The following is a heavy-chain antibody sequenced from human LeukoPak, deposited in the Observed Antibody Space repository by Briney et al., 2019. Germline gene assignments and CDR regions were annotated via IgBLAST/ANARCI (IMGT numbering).Heavy chain of an antibody. J-gene: IGHJ4*02. CDR3: ARMYSGSYYFDY. CDR1: GGSFSGYY. Sequence: SETLSLTCAVYGGSFSGYYWSWIRQPPGKGLEWTGEINHSGSTNYNPSLKSRVTISVDTSKNQFSLKLSSVTAADTAVYYCARMYSGSYYFDYWGQGTLVTVSS. D-gene: IGHD1-26*01. V-gene: IGHV4-34*01. CDR2: INHSGST.